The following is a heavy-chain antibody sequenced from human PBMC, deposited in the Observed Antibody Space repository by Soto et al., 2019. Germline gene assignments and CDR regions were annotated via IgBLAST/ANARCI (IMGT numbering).Heavy chain of an antibody. CDR1: GYTFTNCY. D-gene: IGHD4-17*01. CDR3: ARDLPTVLTLSPNYDGMDV. J-gene: IGHJ6*02. Sequence: QVQLMQSGAEVRKPGASVRLSCKASGYTFTNCYLHWVRQAPGQGLEWMGIINPNDGSTTYPQKFQGRVTMTSDTSTSTVYMELGSLRSEDTAVYFCARDLPTVLTLSPNYDGMDVWGQGTTVTVSS. V-gene: IGHV1-46*03. CDR2: INPNDGST.